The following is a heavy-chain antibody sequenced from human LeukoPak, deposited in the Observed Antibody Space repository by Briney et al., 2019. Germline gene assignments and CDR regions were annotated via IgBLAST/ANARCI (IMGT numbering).Heavy chain of an antibody. J-gene: IGHJ6*02. D-gene: IGHD3-10*01. Sequence: SETLSLTCAVYGGSFSGYYWSWIRQPPGKGLEWIGEINHSGSTNYNPSLKGRVTISVDTSKNQFSLKLSSVTAADTAVYYCARDRVPGSGSYYIDTEGDYGMDVWGQGTTVTVS. CDR1: GGSFSGYY. CDR3: ARDRVPGSGSYYIDTEGDYGMDV. CDR2: INHSGST. V-gene: IGHV4-34*01.